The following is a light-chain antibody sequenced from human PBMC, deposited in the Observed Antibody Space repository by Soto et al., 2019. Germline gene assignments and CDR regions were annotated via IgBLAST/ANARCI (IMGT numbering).Light chain of an antibody. V-gene: IGKV3-20*01. CDR2: NTF. Sequence: EVVLTQSPGTLSLSPGERATLSCRTSQSVVNYQLAWYRQKPGQAPRLLIYNTFHRATGIPDRFSGTGSETDFTLTISRLGPEDFAVYHCQQYGAFPPTFGQGTRVEIK. J-gene: IGKJ1*01. CDR1: QSVVNYQ. CDR3: QQYGAFPPT.